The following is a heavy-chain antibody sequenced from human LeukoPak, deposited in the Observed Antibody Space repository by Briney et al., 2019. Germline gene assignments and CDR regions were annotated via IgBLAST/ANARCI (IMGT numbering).Heavy chain of an antibody. Sequence: PGGSLRLSCAASGFTFSSYAMSWVRQAPGKGLEWVSAISGSGSSTYYPDSVKGRFTLSRDNSNNTLYLQMNSLRAEDTAVYYCAKALMVRGVIVPGYWGQGTLVTVSS. J-gene: IGHJ4*02. CDR2: ISGSGSST. D-gene: IGHD3-10*01. CDR1: GFTFSSYA. CDR3: AKALMVRGVIVPGY. V-gene: IGHV3-23*01.